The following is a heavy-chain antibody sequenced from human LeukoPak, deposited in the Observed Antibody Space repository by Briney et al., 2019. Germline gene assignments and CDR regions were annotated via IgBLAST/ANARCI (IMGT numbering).Heavy chain of an antibody. D-gene: IGHD3-22*01. V-gene: IGHV4-34*01. CDR3: AREGSSGNRYYFDY. J-gene: IGHJ4*02. CDR2: INHSGST. Sequence: PSETLSLTCAVYGGSFSGYYWSWIRQPPGKGLEWIGEINHSGSTNYNPSLKSRVTISVDTSKNQFSLKLSYVAAADTAVYYCAREGSSGNRYYFDYWGQGTLVTVSS. CDR1: GGSFSGYY.